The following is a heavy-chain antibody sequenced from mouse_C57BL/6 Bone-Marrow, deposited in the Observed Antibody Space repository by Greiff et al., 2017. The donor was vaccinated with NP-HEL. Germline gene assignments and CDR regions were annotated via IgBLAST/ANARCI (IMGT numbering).Heavy chain of an antibody. CDR3: AREGLYYGSSCFDY. CDR1: GYTFTSYW. D-gene: IGHD1-1*01. J-gene: IGHJ2*01. CDR2: IDPSDSET. Sequence: QVQLKQPGAELVRPGSSVKLSCKASGYTFTSYWMHWVKQRPIQGLEWIGNIDPSDSETHYNQKFKDKATLTVDKSSSTAYMQLSSLTSEDSAVYYCAREGLYYGSSCFDYWGQGTTLTVSS. V-gene: IGHV1-52*01.